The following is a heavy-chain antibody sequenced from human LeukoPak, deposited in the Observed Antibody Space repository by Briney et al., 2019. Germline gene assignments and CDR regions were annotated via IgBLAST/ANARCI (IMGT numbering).Heavy chain of an antibody. D-gene: IGHD3-22*01. Sequence: SETLSLTCAVSGGSISSGGYSWSWIRQPPGKGLEWIGYIYHSGSTYYNPSLKSRVTISVDRSKNQFSLKLSSVTAADTAVYYCARGHVRSGYPFDYWGQGTLVTVSS. V-gene: IGHV4-30-2*01. CDR3: ARGHVRSGYPFDY. J-gene: IGHJ4*02. CDR2: IYHSGST. CDR1: GGSISSGGYS.